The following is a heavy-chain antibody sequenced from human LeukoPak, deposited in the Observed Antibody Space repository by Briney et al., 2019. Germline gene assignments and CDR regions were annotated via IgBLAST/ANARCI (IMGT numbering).Heavy chain of an antibody. J-gene: IGHJ4*02. CDR2: VSTAGSFI. CDR1: GFAFGTYS. V-gene: IGHV3-21*04. CDR3: AKDPMVRGATYDH. D-gene: IGHD3-10*01. Sequence: GGSLRLSCAASGFAFGTYSMNWVRQAPGKGLEWVSSVSTAGSFIYYADSVKGRFTISRDNSKNTLYLQMNSLRAEDTAIYYCAKDPMVRGATYDHWGQGTLVTVSS.